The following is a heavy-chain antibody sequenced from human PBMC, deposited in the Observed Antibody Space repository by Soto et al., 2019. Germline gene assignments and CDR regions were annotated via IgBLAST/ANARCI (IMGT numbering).Heavy chain of an antibody. CDR1: GYTFNTYA. J-gene: IGHJ4*02. D-gene: IGHD3-16*01. Sequence: QVQLVQSGAEVKRPGASVRVSCKASGYTFNTYAISWVRQAPGQGLEWMGWISAYNGHADYAQKFQVRVTMTTNTATNTVSMELRGLRSDDTATYDCARGRTWGARDFDYWGQGTLVTVSS. CDR2: ISAYNGHA. V-gene: IGHV1-18*01. CDR3: ARGRTWGARDFDY.